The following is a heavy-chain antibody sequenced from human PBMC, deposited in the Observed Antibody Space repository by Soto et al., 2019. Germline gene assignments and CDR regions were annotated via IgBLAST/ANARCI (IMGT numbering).Heavy chain of an antibody. Sequence: SEKVSCKASGGTFSSYAISWVRQAPGQGLEWMGGIIPIFGTANYAQKFQGRVTITADESTSTAYMELSSLRSEDTAVYYCARQYYYDSSGYYYGWFDPWGQGTLVTVSS. J-gene: IGHJ5*02. CDR1: GGTFSSYA. V-gene: IGHV1-69*13. CDR2: IIPIFGTA. CDR3: ARQYYYDSSGYYYGWFDP. D-gene: IGHD3-22*01.